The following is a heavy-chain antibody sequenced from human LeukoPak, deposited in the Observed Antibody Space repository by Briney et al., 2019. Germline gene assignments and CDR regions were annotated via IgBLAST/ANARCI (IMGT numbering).Heavy chain of an antibody. CDR2: IYTGGST. J-gene: IGHJ4*02. CDR3: VRATRRDTATAPFDY. D-gene: IGHD5-18*01. CDR1: GFTFSQFG. V-gene: IGHV3-53*01. Sequence: GGSLRLSCATSGFTFSQFGMTWVRQPPGKGLEWVSVIYTGGSTYYADSVTGRFTVSRDNLKNTLYLQMNSLRVEDTAMYYCVRATRRDTATAPFDYWGQGTLVTVSS.